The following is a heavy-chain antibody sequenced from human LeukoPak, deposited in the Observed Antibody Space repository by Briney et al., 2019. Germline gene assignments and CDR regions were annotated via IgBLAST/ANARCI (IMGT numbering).Heavy chain of an antibody. CDR1: GGSFSGYY. Sequence: SETLSLTCAVYGGSFSGYYWSWIRQPPGKGLEWIGEINYSGSTNYNPSPKSRVTISVDTSKNQFSLKLSSVTAADTAVYYCARWEQYRGAAFDIWGQGTMVTVSS. CDR2: INYSGST. CDR3: ARWEQYRGAAFDI. D-gene: IGHD1-26*01. V-gene: IGHV4-34*01. J-gene: IGHJ3*02.